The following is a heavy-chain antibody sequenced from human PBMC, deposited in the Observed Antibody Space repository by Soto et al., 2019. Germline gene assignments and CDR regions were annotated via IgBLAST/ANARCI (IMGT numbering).Heavy chain of an antibody. CDR2: IYSSGST. Sequence: SETLSLTCTVSGGSVSSGSYNWCWIRQPPGKGLEWIGYIYSSGSTSYNPSLESRVTISVDTSKNQFSLKLSSVTAADTAVYYCARCSGGSCYIDYWGPGTLVTVSS. D-gene: IGHD2-15*01. CDR3: ARCSGGSCYIDY. J-gene: IGHJ4*02. CDR1: GGSVSSGSYN. V-gene: IGHV4-61*01.